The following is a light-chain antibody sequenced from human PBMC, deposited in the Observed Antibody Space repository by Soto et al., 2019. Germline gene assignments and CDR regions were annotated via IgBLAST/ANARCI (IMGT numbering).Light chain of an antibody. CDR2: GAS. Sequence: EIVFTKSPCTLSLSPGERATLSCRASQSVSSSYLACYQQKPGQAPRLLIYGASSRATGIPDRFSGGGSGTDFTLTISRLEPEDFAVYYCQQYGSSPWTFGQGTKVDIK. CDR1: QSVSSSY. J-gene: IGKJ1*01. V-gene: IGKV3-20*01. CDR3: QQYGSSPWT.